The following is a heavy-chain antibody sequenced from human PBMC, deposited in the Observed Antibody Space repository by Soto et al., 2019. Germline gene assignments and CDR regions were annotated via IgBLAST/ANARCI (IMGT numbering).Heavy chain of an antibody. CDR3: AKRDSTGYYYFNY. CDR2: IGGSSDST. V-gene: IGHV3-23*01. Sequence: EVQLLESGGGLVQPGGSLRLSCAASGFTFSSYAMSWVRQAPGKGLEWVSGIGGSSDSTFYAHSVKGRFTISRDNSKDTLYLQMNSLRAEDTAVYYCAKRDSTGYYYFNYWGQGTLVAVSS. J-gene: IGHJ4*02. CDR1: GFTFSSYA. D-gene: IGHD3-22*01.